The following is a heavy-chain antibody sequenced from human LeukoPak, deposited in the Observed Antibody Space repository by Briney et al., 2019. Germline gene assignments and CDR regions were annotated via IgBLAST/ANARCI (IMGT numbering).Heavy chain of an antibody. CDR1: GYTFTGYY. V-gene: IGHV1-2*02. CDR3: ATRIVVVVAATPGYMDV. J-gene: IGHJ6*03. CDR2: INPNSGGT. D-gene: IGHD2-15*01. Sequence: ASVKVSCKASGYTFTGYYMHWVRQAPGQGLEWMGWINPNSGGTNYAQKFQGRVTMTRDTSISTAYMELSRLRSDDTAVYYCATRIVVVVAATPGYMDVWGKGTTVTVSS.